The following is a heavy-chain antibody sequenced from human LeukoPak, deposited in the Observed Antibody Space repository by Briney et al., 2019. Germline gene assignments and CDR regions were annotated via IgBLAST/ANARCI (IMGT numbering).Heavy chain of an antibody. CDR1: GGSISSYY. D-gene: IGHD4-17*01. CDR2: IYYSGST. CDR3: ARSTVTTPDDY. J-gene: IGHJ4*02. V-gene: IGHV4-59*01. Sequence: SETLSLTCTVSGGSISSYYWSWIRQPPGKGLEWIGYIYYSGSTNYNPSLKSRVTISVDTSKNQFSLKLSSVTAADTAVYYCARSTVTTPDDYWGQGTLVTVSS.